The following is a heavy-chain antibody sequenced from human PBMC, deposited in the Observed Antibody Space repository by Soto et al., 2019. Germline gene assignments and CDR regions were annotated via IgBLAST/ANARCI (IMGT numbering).Heavy chain of an antibody. Sequence: EVQLLESGGGLVQPGGSLRLSCAASGFTFSSYAMSWVRQAPGKGLEWVSDISGSGGSTYYADSVKGRFTISRDNSKNTLYLQMNSLRAEDTAVYYCAKSQLLSDYYGMDVWGQGTTVTVSS. D-gene: IGHD2-2*01. CDR1: GFTFSSYA. V-gene: IGHV3-23*01. CDR2: ISGSGGST. CDR3: AKSQLLSDYYGMDV. J-gene: IGHJ6*02.